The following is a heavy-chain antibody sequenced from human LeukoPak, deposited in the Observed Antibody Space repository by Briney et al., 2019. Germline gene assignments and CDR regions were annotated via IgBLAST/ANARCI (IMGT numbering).Heavy chain of an antibody. CDR3: ARSDVDMAA. CDR1: GFTFSTYG. Sequence: PGGSLRLSCAASGFTFSTYGTHWVRQAPGKGLEWVAVISNDGNNKLYGDSVKGRFTISRDNSKNTLYLQMNSLRAEDTAVYYCARSDVDMAAWGQGTLVTVSS. D-gene: IGHD5-12*01. V-gene: IGHV3-30*03. J-gene: IGHJ5*02. CDR2: ISNDGNNK.